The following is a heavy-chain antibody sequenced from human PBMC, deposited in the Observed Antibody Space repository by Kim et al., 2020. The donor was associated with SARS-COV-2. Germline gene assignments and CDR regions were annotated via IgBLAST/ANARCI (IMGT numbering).Heavy chain of an antibody. V-gene: IGHV4-59*01. CDR1: GGSISSYY. Sequence: SETLSLTCTVSGGSISSYYWSWIRQPPGKGLEWIGYIYYSGSTNYNPSLKSRVTISVDTSKNQFSLKLSSVTAADTAVYYCARAIGTGWRFDPWGQGTLVTVSS. CDR3: ARAIGTGWRFDP. CDR2: IYYSGST. J-gene: IGHJ5*02.